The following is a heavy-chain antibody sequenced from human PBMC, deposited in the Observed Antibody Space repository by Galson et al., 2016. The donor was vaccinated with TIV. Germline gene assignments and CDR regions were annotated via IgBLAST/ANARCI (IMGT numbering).Heavy chain of an antibody. D-gene: IGHD3-3*01. CDR2: IAYDGSYK. CDR3: AKEENSGYYPNDAFDF. J-gene: IGHJ3*01. CDR1: GLTFSSYW. V-gene: IGHV3-30*18. Sequence: SLRLSCAASGLTFSSYWMTWVRQAPGKGLEWVAVIAYDGSYKHYAGSVKGRFIVSRDNSKTTLDLQMNSLGAEDTALYYCAKEENSGYYPNDAFDFWGQGTMVTVS.